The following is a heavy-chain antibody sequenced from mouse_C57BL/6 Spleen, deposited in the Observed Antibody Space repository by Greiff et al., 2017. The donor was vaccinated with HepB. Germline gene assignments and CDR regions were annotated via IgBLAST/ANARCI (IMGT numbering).Heavy chain of an antibody. Sequence: EVKLVESGGGLVKPGGSLKLSCAASGFTFSSYAMSWVRQTPEKRLEWVATSSDGGSYTYYPANVKGRFTISRDNAKNNLYLQMSHRKSEDTARYYCERAHMALTNWFAYWGQGTLVTVSA. CDR1: GFTFSSYA. V-gene: IGHV5-4*03. D-gene: IGHD1-1*02. J-gene: IGHJ3*01. CDR3: ERAHMALTNWFAY. CDR2: SSDGGSYT.